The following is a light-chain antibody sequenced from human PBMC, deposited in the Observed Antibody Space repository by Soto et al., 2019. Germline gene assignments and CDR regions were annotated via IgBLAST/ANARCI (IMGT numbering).Light chain of an antibody. V-gene: IGKV1-39*01. CDR3: QQSDSTPYT. CDR1: QTISTY. Sequence: DIPMTQSPSSLSESVGDRVTIICRASQTISTYLNWYQQKPGKAPRLLIYDASSLLSGVPSRFSGSGSGTDFTLTIASLQPEDFSTYYCQQSDSTPYTFGQGTKVEI. CDR2: DAS. J-gene: IGKJ2*01.